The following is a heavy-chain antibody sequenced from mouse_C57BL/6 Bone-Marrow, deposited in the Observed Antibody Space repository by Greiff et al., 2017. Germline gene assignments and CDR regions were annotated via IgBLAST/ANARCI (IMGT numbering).Heavy chain of an antibody. CDR1: GYTFTSYW. V-gene: IGHV1-55*01. CDR2: IYPGSGST. Sequence: VQPQQPGAELVKPGARVKMSCKASGYTFTSYWITWVKQRPGQGLEWIGDIYPGSGSTNYNEKFKSKATLTVDTSSSTAYMQLSSLTSEDSAVYYCARGGVITTVVAPYYYAMDYWGQGTSVTVSS. J-gene: IGHJ4*01. CDR3: ARGGVITTVVAPYYYAMDY. D-gene: IGHD1-1*01.